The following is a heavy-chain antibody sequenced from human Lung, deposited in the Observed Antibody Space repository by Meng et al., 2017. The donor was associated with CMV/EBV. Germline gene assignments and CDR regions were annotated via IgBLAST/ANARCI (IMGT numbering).Heavy chain of an antibody. V-gene: IGHV1-2*02. CDR3: ASKMYYDFWSAYRGTEGVDPFNI. Sequence: ASVKVSCKASGYTFTDYRMHWVRQAPGQGLEWMGWISPNNGATNYAQKFQGRVTMTRGTSINTAYMELNRLTYDDTAVYYCASKMYYDFWSAYRGTEGVDPFNIWGQGXLVTVSS. CDR1: GYTFTDYR. J-gene: IGHJ3*02. D-gene: IGHD3-3*01. CDR2: ISPNNGAT.